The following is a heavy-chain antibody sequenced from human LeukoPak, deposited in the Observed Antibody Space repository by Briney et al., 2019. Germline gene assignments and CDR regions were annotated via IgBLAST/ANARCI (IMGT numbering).Heavy chain of an antibody. D-gene: IGHD2-21*02. CDR1: GGSISSSSYY. J-gene: IGHJ3*02. CDR2: IYYSGTT. Sequence: PSETLSLTCTVSGGSISSSSYYWGWIRQPPGKGLEWIGSIYYSGTTDYNPPLRSRITMSVDTSKNHFSLSLTSVTAADTAVYYCARLPGCSGADCFRAFDIWGQGTMVTVSS. V-gene: IGHV4-39*07. CDR3: ARLPGCSGADCFRAFDI.